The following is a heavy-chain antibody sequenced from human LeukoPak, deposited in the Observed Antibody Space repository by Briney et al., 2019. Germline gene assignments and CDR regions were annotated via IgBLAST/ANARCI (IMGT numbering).Heavy chain of an antibody. CDR3: ARGPEYSGYDSYYYYMDV. J-gene: IGHJ6*03. D-gene: IGHD5-12*01. CDR2: MNPNSGNT. CDR1: GYTFTRYD. Sequence: ASVKVSCKASGYTFTRYDINWVRQATGQGLEWMGWMNPNSGNTGYAQKFQGRVTITRNTSISTAYMELSSLRSEDTAVYYCARGPEYSGYDSYYYYMDVWGKGTTVTVSS. V-gene: IGHV1-8*03.